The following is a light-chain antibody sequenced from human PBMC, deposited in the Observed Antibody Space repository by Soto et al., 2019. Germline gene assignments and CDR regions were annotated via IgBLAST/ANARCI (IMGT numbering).Light chain of an antibody. V-gene: IGKV3-20*01. CDR1: QSVSSSY. CDR2: GAS. CDR3: QQYGISPYT. Sequence: EIVLTQSPGTLSLSPGERATLSCRASQSVSSSYLAWYQQKPGQAPRLLIYGASSRANGIPDRFSGSGSGTAFTLTISRLEPEDFAVYYCQQYGISPYTLGQGTKLEIK. J-gene: IGKJ2*01.